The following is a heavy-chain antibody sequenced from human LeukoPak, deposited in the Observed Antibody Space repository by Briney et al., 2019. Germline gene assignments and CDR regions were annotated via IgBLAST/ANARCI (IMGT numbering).Heavy chain of an antibody. D-gene: IGHD2-2*01. J-gene: IGHJ4*02. CDR2: IYPGDSDT. CDR1: GYSFTSYW. V-gene: IGHV5-51*01. Sequence: GESLQISCQGSGYSFTSYWIGWVRQMPGKGLEWMGIIYPGDSDTRYSPSFQGQVTISADKSISTAYLQWSSLKASDTAVYYCARATLGYCSSTSCYSFDYWGQGTLVTVSS. CDR3: ARATLGYCSSTSCYSFDY.